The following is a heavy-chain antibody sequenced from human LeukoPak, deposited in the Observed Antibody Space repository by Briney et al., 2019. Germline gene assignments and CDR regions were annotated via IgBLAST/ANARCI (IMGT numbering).Heavy chain of an antibody. D-gene: IGHD1-14*01. J-gene: IGHJ4*02. CDR2: ISSSSSYI. V-gene: IGHV3-21*01. Sequence: GGSLRLSCAASGFTFVNYAMSWVRQAPGKGLEWVSSISSSSSYIYYADSVKGRFTISRDNAKNSLYLQMNSLRAEDTAVYYCARARRPGFFDYWGQGTLVTVSS. CDR1: GFTFVNYA. CDR3: ARARRPGFFDY.